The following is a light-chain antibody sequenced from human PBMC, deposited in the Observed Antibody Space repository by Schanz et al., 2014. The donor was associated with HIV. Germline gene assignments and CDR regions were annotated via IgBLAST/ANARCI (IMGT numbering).Light chain of an antibody. J-gene: IGKJ2*01. V-gene: IGKV1-5*03. CDR2: QAS. CDR1: QTIGRL. Sequence: IQMTQSPSTVSTSVGDRVTITCRASQTIGRLLAWYQQKPGRAPKLLIYQASILETGVPSRFSGSGSVTEFTLTISGLQPDDFATYYCQQCDTYPYTFGQGTKLDIK. CDR3: QQCDTYPYT.